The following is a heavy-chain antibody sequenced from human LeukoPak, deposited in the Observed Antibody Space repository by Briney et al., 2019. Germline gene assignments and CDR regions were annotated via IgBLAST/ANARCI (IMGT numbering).Heavy chain of an antibody. CDR3: ARGFCSGGSCYDFDY. J-gene: IGHJ4*02. Sequence: GGSTYYADSAKGRFTISRDNSKNTLYLQMSSLRAEDTAVYYCARGFCSGGSCYDFDYWGQGTLVTVSS. CDR2: GGST. D-gene: IGHD2-15*01. V-gene: IGHV3-53*01.